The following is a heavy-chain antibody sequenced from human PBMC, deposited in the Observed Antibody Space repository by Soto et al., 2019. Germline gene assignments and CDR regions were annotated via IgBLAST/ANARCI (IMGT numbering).Heavy chain of an antibody. Sequence: QVQLQESGAGLVEPSQTLSLTCTVSGGSIISGGYYWSWIRQRPGKGVEWIGYIYYSGSTYYNPYLKSRVTISVDTSKRQFSLKLSSVTATDTVVYYCARTTPDFSSIAARSQGGMDIWGQGTTVIVSS. CDR3: ARTTPDFSSIAARSQGGMDI. CDR2: IYYSGST. V-gene: IGHV4-31*03. J-gene: IGHJ6*02. D-gene: IGHD6-6*01. CDR1: GGSIISGGYY.